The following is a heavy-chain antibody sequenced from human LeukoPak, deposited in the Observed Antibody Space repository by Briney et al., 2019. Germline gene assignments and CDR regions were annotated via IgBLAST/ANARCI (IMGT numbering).Heavy chain of an antibody. CDR3: ARRAYGDDSFDY. V-gene: IGHV3-21*06. Sequence: GGSLRLSCAASGFTFTTYAMTWVRQAPGKGLEWVSSIDNSGANTFHADSVKGRFTISRDNAKNSLYLQMNSLRDEDTAVYYCARRAYGDDSFDYWGQGTLVTVSS. CDR1: GFTFTTYA. CDR2: IDNSGANT. J-gene: IGHJ4*02. D-gene: IGHD4-17*01.